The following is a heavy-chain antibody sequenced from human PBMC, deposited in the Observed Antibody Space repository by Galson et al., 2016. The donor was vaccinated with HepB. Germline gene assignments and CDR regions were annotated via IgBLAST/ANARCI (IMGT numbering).Heavy chain of an antibody. Sequence: SLRLSCAASGFTFSDYAFHWVRQAPGKGLEHVSGIRTNGDRTYYGDSVRGRFTVSRDNSKNTLYLQMGRLRPEDTAVYYCARGAYSGSWALDYWGQGLLVTVSP. V-gene: IGHV3-64*02. J-gene: IGHJ4*02. CDR3: ARGAYSGSWALDY. D-gene: IGHD6-19*01. CDR2: IRTNGDRT. CDR1: GFTFSDYA.